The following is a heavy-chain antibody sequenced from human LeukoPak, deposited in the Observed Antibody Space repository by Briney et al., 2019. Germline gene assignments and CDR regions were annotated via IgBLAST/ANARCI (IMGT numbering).Heavy chain of an antibody. CDR2: ISAYNGDT. V-gene: IGHV1-18*01. D-gene: IGHD3-22*01. Sequence: ASEKVSCKASGYAFTSFAISWVRQAPGQGLEWMGWISAYNGDTNYAQKLQGRVTMTTDTSTSTAYMDLRSLRSDDTAVYYCARHTTGSYYRYDSWGQGTLVTVSS. CDR3: ARHTTGSYYRYDS. CDR1: GYAFTSFA. J-gene: IGHJ4*02.